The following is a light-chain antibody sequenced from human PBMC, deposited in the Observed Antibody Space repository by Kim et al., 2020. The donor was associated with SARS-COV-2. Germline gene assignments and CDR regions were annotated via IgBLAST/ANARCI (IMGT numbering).Light chain of an antibody. Sequence: SYELTQPPSVSVSPGQTTSITCSGYKLGNKYVSWYQQKPAQPPVVVIYQDNQRPSGIPERFSGSNSGNTATLTISGTQAMDEADYYCQAWDSSTHNYVFGAGTRSPS. V-gene: IGLV3-1*01. CDR2: QDN. CDR3: QAWDSSTHNYV. J-gene: IGLJ1*01. CDR1: KLGNKY.